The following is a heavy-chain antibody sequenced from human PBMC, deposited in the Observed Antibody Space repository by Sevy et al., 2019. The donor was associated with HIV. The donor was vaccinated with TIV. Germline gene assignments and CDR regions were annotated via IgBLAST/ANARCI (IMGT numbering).Heavy chain of an antibody. CDR1: GFTFSDYD. D-gene: IGHD5-12*01. Sequence: GGSLRLSCVASGFTFSDYDMNWVRQAPGKGLEWVSYISSSGKSISYADSVKGRFTISRDNAKNSLYLQMNSLRVEDTAIYYCARDLPPSATIVAHFDYWGQGTLVTVSS. V-gene: IGHV3-48*03. J-gene: IGHJ4*02. CDR2: ISSSGKSI. CDR3: ARDLPPSATIVAHFDY.